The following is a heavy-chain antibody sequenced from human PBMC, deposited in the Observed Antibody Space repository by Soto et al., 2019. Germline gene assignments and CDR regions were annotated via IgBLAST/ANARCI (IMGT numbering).Heavy chain of an antibody. V-gene: IGHV3-48*03. D-gene: IGHD3-10*01. CDR3: ARDPTSLFTMVRGVTRGFDY. J-gene: IGHJ4*02. CDR2: ISSSGSTI. CDR1: GFTFSSYE. Sequence: GGSLRLSCAASGFTFSSYEMNWVRQAPGKGLEWVSYISSSGSTIYYADSVKGRFTISRDNAKNSLYLQMKSLRAEDTAVYYCARDPTSLFTMVRGVTRGFDYWGQGTLVTVSS.